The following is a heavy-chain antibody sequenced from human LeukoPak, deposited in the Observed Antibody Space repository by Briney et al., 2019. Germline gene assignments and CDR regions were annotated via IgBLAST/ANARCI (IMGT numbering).Heavy chain of an antibody. Sequence: ASVKVSCNTSGYTFITYDINWVRQAAGQGLEGMGWMNPNSGNTGFSQKFQGRATITRDTSITTAYLEMSSLRSEATDVYSCERAIRNQLISDYWGQGPLVTVSS. V-gene: IGHV1-8*03. CDR1: GYTFITYD. CDR3: ERAIRNQLISDY. J-gene: IGHJ4*02. D-gene: IGHD1-14*01. CDR2: MNPNSGNT.